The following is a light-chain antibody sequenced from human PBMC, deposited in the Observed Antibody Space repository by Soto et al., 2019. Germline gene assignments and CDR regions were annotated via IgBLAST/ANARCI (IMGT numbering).Light chain of an antibody. CDR1: SSDVGGYNY. J-gene: IGLJ1*01. CDR3: SSYTSSTTEV. CDR2: DVS. V-gene: IGLV2-14*01. Sequence: QSVLTQPASVSWSPGQSIAISCTGTSSDVGGYNYVSWYQQHPGKAPKLIIYDVSSRPSGVSNRFSGSKSGNTASLTISGLQAEDEADYYCSSYTSSTTEVFGTGTKVTVL.